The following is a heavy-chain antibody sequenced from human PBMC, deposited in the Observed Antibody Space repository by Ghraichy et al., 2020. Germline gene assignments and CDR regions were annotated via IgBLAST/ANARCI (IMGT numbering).Heavy chain of an antibody. CDR1: GGSISSGGYY. V-gene: IGHV4-31*03. J-gene: IGHJ3*02. CDR2: IYYSGST. CDR3: ARAVVVPAHSEAFDI. Sequence: SETLSLTCTVSGGSISSGGYYWSWIRQHPGKGLEWIGYIYYSGSTYYNPSLKSRVTISVDTSKNQFSLKLSSVTAADTAVYYCARAVVVPAHSEAFDIWGQGTMVTVSS. D-gene: IGHD2-2*01.